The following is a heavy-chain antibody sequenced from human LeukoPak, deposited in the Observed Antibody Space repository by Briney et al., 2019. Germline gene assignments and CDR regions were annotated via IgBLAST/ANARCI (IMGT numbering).Heavy chain of an antibody. CDR1: GGSISSYY. CDR3: ARDGSSWYYYYYGMDV. J-gene: IGHJ6*02. Sequence: SETLSLTCTVSGGSISSYYWSWIRQPPGKGLEWIGYIYYSGSTNYNPSLKSRVTISVDTSKNQFSLKLSSVTAADTAVYYCARDGSSWYYYYYGMDVWGQGTTVTVSS. D-gene: IGHD6-13*01. V-gene: IGHV4-59*01. CDR2: IYYSGST.